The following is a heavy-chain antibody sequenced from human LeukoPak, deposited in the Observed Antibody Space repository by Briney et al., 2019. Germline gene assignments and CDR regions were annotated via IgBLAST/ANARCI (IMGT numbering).Heavy chain of an antibody. CDR2: IWYDGSNK. V-gene: IGHV3-30*19. CDR3: ARSPPIYYYDSSGYYYSPYYYGMDV. J-gene: IGHJ6*02. CDR1: GFTFSSYG. Sequence: GGSLRLSCAASGFTFSSYGMHGVRQAPGKGLEWVAGIWYDGSNKYYADSVKGRFTISRDNSKNTLYLQMNSLRAEDTAVYYCARSPPIYYYDSSGYYYSPYYYGMDVWGQGTTVTVSS. D-gene: IGHD3-22*01.